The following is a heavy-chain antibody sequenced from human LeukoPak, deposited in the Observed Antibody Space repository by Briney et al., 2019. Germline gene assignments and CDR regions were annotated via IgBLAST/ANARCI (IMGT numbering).Heavy chain of an antibody. D-gene: IGHD3-22*01. J-gene: IGHJ3*02. Sequence: AGGSLRLSCAASGFTFSGSAMHWVRQASGKGLEWVGRIRSKANSYATAYAASVKGRFTISRDDSKNTAYLQMNSLKTEDTAVYYCTRQNYYDSSGLDAFDIWGQGTLVTVSS. V-gene: IGHV3-73*01. CDR1: GFTFSGSA. CDR2: IRSKANSYAT. CDR3: TRQNYYDSSGLDAFDI.